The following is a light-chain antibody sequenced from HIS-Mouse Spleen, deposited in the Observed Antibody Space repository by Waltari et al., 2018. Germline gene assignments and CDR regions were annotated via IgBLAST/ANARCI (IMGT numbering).Light chain of an antibody. CDR3: SSYTSSSTWV. Sequence: QSALTQPASVSGSPGQSITISCTGTSSDVGGYNYVSWYQQHPGKAPKLVIYDVSNRPSGLSDRFSGSKSGNTASLTISGLQAEDEADYYCSSYTSSSTWVFGGGTKLTVL. V-gene: IGLV2-14*03. CDR2: DVS. J-gene: IGLJ3*02. CDR1: SSDVGGYNY.